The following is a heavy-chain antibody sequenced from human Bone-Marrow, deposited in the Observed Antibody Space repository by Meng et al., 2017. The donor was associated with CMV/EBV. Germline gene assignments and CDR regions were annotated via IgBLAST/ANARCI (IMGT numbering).Heavy chain of an antibody. V-gene: IGHV4-61*01. J-gene: IGHJ6*02. CDR1: GGSVSSGSYY. Sequence: SEPLSLTCTVSGGSVSSGSYYWSWIRQPPGKGLEWIGYIYYSGSTNYNPSLKSRVTISVDTSKNQFSLKLNSLTAADTAMYYCARYCHRSSCYISLYYGLDVWGQGTTVTVSS. D-gene: IGHD2-2*01. CDR2: IYYSGST. CDR3: ARYCHRSSCYISLYYGLDV.